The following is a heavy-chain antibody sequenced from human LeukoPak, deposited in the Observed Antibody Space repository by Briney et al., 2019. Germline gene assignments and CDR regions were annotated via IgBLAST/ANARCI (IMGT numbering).Heavy chain of an antibody. CDR1: GFTFSSYA. CDR2: IPYDGSNK. J-gene: IGHJ4*02. Sequence: GGSLRLSCAASGFTFSSYAMHWVRQAPGKGLEWVAVIPYDGSNKYYADSVKGRFTISRDNSKNTLYLQMNGLRAEDTAVYYCARDHVVGATFWCFFDYWGQGTLVTVSS. V-gene: IGHV3-30*04. D-gene: IGHD1-26*01. CDR3: ARDHVVGATFWCFFDY.